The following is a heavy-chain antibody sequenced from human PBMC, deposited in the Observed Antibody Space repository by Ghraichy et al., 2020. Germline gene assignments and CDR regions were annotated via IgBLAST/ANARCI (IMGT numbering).Heavy chain of an antibody. V-gene: IGHV3-23*01. Sequence: GGSLRLSCAASGFTFSNYAMSWVRQAPGKGLEWVSAISGSGGSTHYADSVQGRFTISRDNSKNTLYLQVNSLRVEDTAVYYCAKGYSSGWYYFDYWGQGTLVTVSS. CDR1: GFTFSNYA. J-gene: IGHJ4*02. CDR2: ISGSGGST. D-gene: IGHD6-19*01. CDR3: AKGYSSGWYYFDY.